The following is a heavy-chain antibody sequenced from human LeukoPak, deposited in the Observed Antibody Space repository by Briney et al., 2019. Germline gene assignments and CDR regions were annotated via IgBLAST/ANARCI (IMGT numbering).Heavy chain of an antibody. CDR1: GGSISSYY. Sequence: SSETLSLTCTVSGGSISSYYWSWIRQPPGKGLEWIGYIYYSGSTNYNPSPKSRVTISVDTSKNQFSLKLSSVTAADTAVYYCARHVGYSSGLIGWFDPWGQGTLVTVSS. CDR2: IYYSGST. V-gene: IGHV4-59*08. D-gene: IGHD6-19*01. J-gene: IGHJ5*02. CDR3: ARHVGYSSGLIGWFDP.